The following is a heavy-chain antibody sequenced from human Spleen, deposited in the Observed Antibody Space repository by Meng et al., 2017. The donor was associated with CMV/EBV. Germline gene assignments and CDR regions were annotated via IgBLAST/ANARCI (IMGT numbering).Heavy chain of an antibody. V-gene: IGHV1-2*02. Sequence: ASVKVSCKASVYTFTGHYINWVRQAPGQGLEWLGWINPNSGGTNNAQKFQGRATMTRDTTISTAYMELSRLKSDDTAVYYCARAAAYMSYGLYVWGQGTTVTVSS. CDR2: INPNSGGT. CDR1: VYTFTGHY. J-gene: IGHJ6*02. D-gene: IGHD6-25*01. CDR3: ARAAAYMSYGLYV.